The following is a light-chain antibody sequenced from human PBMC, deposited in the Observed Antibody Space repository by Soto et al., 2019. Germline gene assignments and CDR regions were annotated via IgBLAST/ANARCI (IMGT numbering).Light chain of an antibody. Sequence: PGARANVRSRVSPSVSASYLIWCQQKPRQPPRLLLYGASSRAAGIPDWFIGGGSGADFTLTIIRLQPADFSVYYFQQYVTSRRTFGPGTKVDIK. CDR3: QQYVTSRRT. V-gene: IGKV3-20*01. CDR2: GAS. J-gene: IGKJ1*01. CDR1: PSVSASY.